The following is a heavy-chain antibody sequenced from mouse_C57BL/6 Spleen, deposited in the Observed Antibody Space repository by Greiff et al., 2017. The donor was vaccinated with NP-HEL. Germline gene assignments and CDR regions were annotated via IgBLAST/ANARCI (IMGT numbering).Heavy chain of an antibody. D-gene: IGHD4-1*01. CDR3: ARGSGTGYFDY. CDR1: GYTFTSYW. CDR2: IDPSDSYT. J-gene: IGHJ2*01. V-gene: IGHV1-69*01. Sequence: VQLQQSGAELVMPGASVKLSCKASGYTFTSYWMHWVKQRPGQGLEWIGEIDPSDSYTNYNQKFKGKSTLTVDKSSSTAYMQLSSLTSADSAVYYCARGSGTGYFDYWGQGTTLTVSS.